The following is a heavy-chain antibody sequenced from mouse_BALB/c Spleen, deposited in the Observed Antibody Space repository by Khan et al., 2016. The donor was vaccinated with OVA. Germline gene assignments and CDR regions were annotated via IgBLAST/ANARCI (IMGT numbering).Heavy chain of an antibody. J-gene: IGHJ3*01. Sequence: VQLQQSGTVLARPGTSVKMSCKASGYTFTSYWMHWVKQRPGQGLEWIGAIYPGNSDTSYNQKFKGKAKLTAVISSSTAYMELSSLTNVYSAVYYCTRISYLFAYWGQGTLVTVAA. D-gene: IGHD2-12*01. CDR1: GYTFTSYW. CDR3: TRISYLFAY. V-gene: IGHV1-5*01. CDR2: IYPGNSDT.